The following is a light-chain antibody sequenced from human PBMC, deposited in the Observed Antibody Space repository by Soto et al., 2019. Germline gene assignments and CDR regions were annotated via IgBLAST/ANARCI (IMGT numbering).Light chain of an antibody. CDR1: QSVDSH. CDR3: QQYSNWPPIT. Sequence: ETVMTQSPATLSVSPGERATLSCRASQSVDSHLAWYRQKPGQAPRLLIYGASTRATGIPARFSGSGSGTEFTVTISSLQSEDFAVYYCQQYSNWPPITFGQGTRLEVK. V-gene: IGKV3-15*01. J-gene: IGKJ5*01. CDR2: GAS.